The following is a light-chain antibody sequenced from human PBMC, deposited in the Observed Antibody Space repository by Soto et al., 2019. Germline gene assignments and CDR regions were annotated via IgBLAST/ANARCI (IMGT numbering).Light chain of an antibody. CDR2: RNN. CDR1: SSNIGSNY. Sequence: QSVLTQPPSAYGTPGQRVTISCSGSSSNIGSNYVYWYQQLPGTAPKLLIYRNNQRPSGVPDRFSGSKSGTSASLAISGLRSEDEADYYCAAWDDSLSGLYVFGTGTKVTVL. V-gene: IGLV1-47*01. CDR3: AAWDDSLSGLYV. J-gene: IGLJ1*01.